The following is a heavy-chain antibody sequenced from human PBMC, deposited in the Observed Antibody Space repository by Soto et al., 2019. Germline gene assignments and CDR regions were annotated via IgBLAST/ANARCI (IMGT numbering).Heavy chain of an antibody. J-gene: IGHJ6*02. D-gene: IGHD6-13*01. V-gene: IGHV1-69*06. CDR1: GGTFSSYA. CDR3: ATEPMRPSSTEPHLYYYYGMDV. Sequence: QVQLVQSGAEVKKPGSSVKVSCKASGGTFSSYAISWVRQAPGQGLEWMGGIIPIFGTANYAQTFQGRVTITADKSTSTAYMELSSLRSEDTAVYYCATEPMRPSSTEPHLYYYYGMDVWGQGTTVTVSS. CDR2: IIPIFGTA.